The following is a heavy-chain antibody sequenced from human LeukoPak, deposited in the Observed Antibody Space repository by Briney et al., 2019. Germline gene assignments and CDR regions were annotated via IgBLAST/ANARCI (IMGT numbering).Heavy chain of an antibody. D-gene: IGHD3-22*01. CDR2: ISFDGSNK. V-gene: IGHV3-30*18. Sequence: AGGSLRLSCAASGFTFSSYGMHWVRQAPGKGLEWVAVISFDGSNKYYADSVKGRFTISRDDSKNTLYLQMNSLRAEDTAVYYCAKGAVYYDSSGPMGDYWGQGTLVTVSS. J-gene: IGHJ4*02. CDR3: AKGAVYYDSSGPMGDY. CDR1: GFTFSSYG.